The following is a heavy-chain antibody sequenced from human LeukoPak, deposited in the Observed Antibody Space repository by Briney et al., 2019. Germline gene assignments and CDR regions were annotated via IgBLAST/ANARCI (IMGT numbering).Heavy chain of an antibody. J-gene: IGHJ3*02. CDR1: GFRFYDV. CDR2: VSWNSGSI. CDR3: AKENPSYGSGTRGGIDI. D-gene: IGHD3-10*01. V-gene: IGHV3-9*01. Sequence: GRSLRLSCAASGFRFYDVMHWVRQARVKDLEWISGVSWNSGSIGYADSVKGRFTISRDNAKNSLYLQMNGLRAEDTALYYCAKENPSYGSGTRGGIDIWGQGTMVTVSS.